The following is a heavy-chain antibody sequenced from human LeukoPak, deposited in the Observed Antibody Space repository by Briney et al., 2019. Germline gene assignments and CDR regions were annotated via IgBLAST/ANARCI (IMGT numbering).Heavy chain of an antibody. CDR2: ISAYNGNT. J-gene: IGHJ5*02. V-gene: IGHV1-18*01. CDR1: GYTFTSYG. CDR3: ARDRYDYGVYNWFGP. D-gene: IGHD4-17*01. Sequence: ASVKVSCKASGYTFTSYGISWVRQAPGQGLEWMGWISAYNGNTNYAQKLQGRGTMTTDTSTSTAYMELRGLRSDDTAMYYCARDRYDYGVYNWFGPWGQGTLVTVSS.